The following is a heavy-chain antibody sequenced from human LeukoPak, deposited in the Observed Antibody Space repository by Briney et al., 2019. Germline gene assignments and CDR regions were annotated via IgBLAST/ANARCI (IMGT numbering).Heavy chain of an antibody. CDR2: IKQDGSEK. V-gene: IGHV3-7*01. Sequence: GGSLRLSCAASEFIFSGYWMNWVRQAPGKGLEWVANIKQDGSEKQYVDSVRGRFTISRDNDNNSLYLQMNSLRVEDTAVYYCARDGFVGAADYWGQGTLVTVSS. CDR1: EFIFSGYW. D-gene: IGHD2-15*01. CDR3: ARDGFVGAADY. J-gene: IGHJ4*02.